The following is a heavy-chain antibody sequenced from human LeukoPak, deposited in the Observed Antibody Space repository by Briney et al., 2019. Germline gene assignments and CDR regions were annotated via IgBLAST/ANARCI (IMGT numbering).Heavy chain of an antibody. V-gene: IGHV3-53*01. CDR1: GFTVSSNY. J-gene: IGHJ3*02. D-gene: IGHD1-26*01. CDR3: ARGGSYLSAFDI. CDR2: IYSGGST. Sequence: GGSLRLSCAASGFTVSSNYMSWVRQAPGKGLEWGSLIYSGGSTFYADSVKGRFTISRDNSKNTLYLQMNSLRAEDTAVYYCARGGSYLSAFDIWGQGTMVTVSS.